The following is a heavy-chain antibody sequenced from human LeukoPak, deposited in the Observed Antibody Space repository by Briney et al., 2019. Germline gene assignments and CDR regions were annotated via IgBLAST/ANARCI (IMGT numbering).Heavy chain of an antibody. CDR3: ARDFRRAQIVDS. J-gene: IGHJ5*02. Sequence: SGGSLRLSCAASGFTFSSYSMNWVRQAPGKGLEWVSSISSSSSYIYYADSVKGRFTISRDNAKNSLYLQMNSLRAEDTAVYYCARDFRRAQIVDSWGQGTLVTVSS. V-gene: IGHV3-21*01. CDR1: GFTFSSYS. D-gene: IGHD2-21*01. CDR2: ISSSSSYI.